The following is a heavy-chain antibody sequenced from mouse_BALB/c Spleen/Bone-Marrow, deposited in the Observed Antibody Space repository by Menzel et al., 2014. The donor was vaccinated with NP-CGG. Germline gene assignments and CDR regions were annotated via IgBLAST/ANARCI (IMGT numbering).Heavy chain of an antibody. CDR3: ARDKGGILFDY. J-gene: IGHJ2*01. V-gene: IGHV7-3*02. CDR2: IRNKANGYTT. CDR1: GFTFTDYC. Sequence: EVQLVESGGGLVQPGGSLRLSCATSGFTFTDYCMNWVRQPPGKALEWLGFIRNKANGYTTEYSASVKGRFTISRDNSQSILYLQMNTLRAEDSATYYCARDKGGILFDYWGQGTTLTVSS. D-gene: IGHD1-1*02.